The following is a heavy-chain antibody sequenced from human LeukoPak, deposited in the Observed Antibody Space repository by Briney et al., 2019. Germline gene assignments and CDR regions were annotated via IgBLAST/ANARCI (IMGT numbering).Heavy chain of an antibody. V-gene: IGHV3-7*01. CDR3: ARDGTAAGLYFDL. CDR1: GFAFTDYW. J-gene: IGHJ4*01. CDR2: IRQDGGEK. Sequence: GGSLRLSCAVSGFAFTDYWMNWVRQAPGKGLEWVASIRQDGGEKSYVDSVKGRFTISRDNTKNSLYLQINSLRAEDTAVYYCARDGTAAGLYFDLWGQGTLVTVSS. D-gene: IGHD6-13*01.